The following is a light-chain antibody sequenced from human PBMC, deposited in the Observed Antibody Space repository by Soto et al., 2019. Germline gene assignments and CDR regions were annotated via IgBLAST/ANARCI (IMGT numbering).Light chain of an antibody. Sequence: QSALTQPASVSGSPGQSITISCTGSSSDVGSYNFVSWYQQHPGKAPKLIIYEGTKRPSGGSNRFSGSKSGNTASLTISGLQAEDEADYYCCSYAGSSTVVIGTGTKVTVL. J-gene: IGLJ1*01. CDR2: EGT. CDR1: SSDVGSYNF. CDR3: CSYAGSSTVV. V-gene: IGLV2-23*01.